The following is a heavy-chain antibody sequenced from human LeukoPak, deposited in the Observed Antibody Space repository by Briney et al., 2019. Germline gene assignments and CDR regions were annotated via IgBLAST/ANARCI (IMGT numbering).Heavy chain of an antibody. D-gene: IGHD6-13*01. CDR1: EFIFSSYA. J-gene: IGHJ4*02. V-gene: IGHV3-30-3*01. CDR2: ISYDGSNK. CDR3: ARDGGSSSWWVLYFFDS. Sequence: GGSLRLSCAASEFIFSSYAMHWVRQAPGKGLEWVAVISYDGSNKYYADSVKGRFTISRDNSKNTVNLQMYSLRVEDTAVYYCARDGGSSSWWVLYFFDSWGQGTLVTVSS.